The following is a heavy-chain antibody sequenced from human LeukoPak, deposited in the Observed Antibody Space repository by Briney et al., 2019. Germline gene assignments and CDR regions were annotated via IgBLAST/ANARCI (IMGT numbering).Heavy chain of an antibody. CDR2: IYYSGST. D-gene: IGHD3-22*01. Sequence: SETLSLTCTVSGGSISSSSYYWGWIRQPPGKGLEWIGSIYYSGSTNYNPSLKSRVTISVDTSKNQFSLKLSSVTAADTAVYYCARADSSGCDYWGQGTLVTVSS. J-gene: IGHJ4*02. CDR3: ARADSSGCDY. V-gene: IGHV4-39*07. CDR1: GGSISSSSYY.